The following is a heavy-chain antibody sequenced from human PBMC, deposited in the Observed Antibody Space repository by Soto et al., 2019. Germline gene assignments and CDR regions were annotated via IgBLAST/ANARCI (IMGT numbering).Heavy chain of an antibody. V-gene: IGHV3-49*03. Sequence: GGSLRLSCTASGFTFGDYAMSWFRQAPGKGLEWVGFIRSKAYGGTTEYAASVKGRFTISRDDSKSIAYLQMNSLKTEDTAVYYCTRDIVVVVAATHLDYWGQGTLVTVSS. D-gene: IGHD2-15*01. CDR2: IRSKAYGGTT. CDR3: TRDIVVVVAATHLDY. CDR1: GFTFGDYA. J-gene: IGHJ4*02.